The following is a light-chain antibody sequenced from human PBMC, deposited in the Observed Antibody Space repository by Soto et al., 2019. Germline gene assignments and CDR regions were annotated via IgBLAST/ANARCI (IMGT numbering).Light chain of an antibody. Sequence: QSGLTQPASVSGSPGQSITSSCTGTSSDVGGYNYVSWYQQQSGKAPKLMIHEVSNRPSGVSNRFSGSKSGNTASLTISGLQAEDEADYYCSSYTSSRAYVFGIGTKVTVL. J-gene: IGLJ1*01. CDR2: EVS. V-gene: IGLV2-14*01. CDR1: SSDVGGYNY. CDR3: SSYTSSRAYV.